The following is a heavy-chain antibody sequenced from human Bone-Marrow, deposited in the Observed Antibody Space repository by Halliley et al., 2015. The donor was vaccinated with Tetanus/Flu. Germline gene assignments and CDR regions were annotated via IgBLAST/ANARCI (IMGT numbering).Heavy chain of an antibody. V-gene: IGHV1-69*01. D-gene: IGHD3-10*01. CDR3: ASQYSYYYGLDV. J-gene: IGHJ6*02. CDR2: FSPTSGAT. CDR1: GGLFGSYS. Sequence: QLVQSGAEVQKPGSSVKVSCKASGGLFGSYSINWVRQAPGQGLEWMGGFSPTSGATNYAQKFQGRVTISADESTTTVNMKLSSLTSDDTAVYYCASQYSYYYGLDVWGQGTTVIVSS.